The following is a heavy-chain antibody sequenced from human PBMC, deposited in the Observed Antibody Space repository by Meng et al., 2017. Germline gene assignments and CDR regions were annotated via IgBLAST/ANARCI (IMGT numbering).Heavy chain of an antibody. Sequence: QVEVVKMGSELKKAGAAVKGSWKASGYTFTSDAMKWVRQAPGQGREWMGWINTNTGNPTYAQGFTGRFVFSLDTSVSTAYLQISSLKAEDTAVYYCAREGRVDFDYWGQGTLVTVSS. CDR2: INTNTGNP. D-gene: IGHD1-26*01. V-gene: IGHV7-4-1*02. CDR1: GYTFTSDA. J-gene: IGHJ4*02. CDR3: AREGRVDFDY.